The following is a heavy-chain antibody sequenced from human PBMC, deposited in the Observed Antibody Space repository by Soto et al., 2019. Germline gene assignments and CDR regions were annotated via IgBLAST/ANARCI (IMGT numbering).Heavy chain of an antibody. CDR3: AKAKRTNHYESSVIDY. CDR2: ISWDGRST. V-gene: IGHV3-43*01. D-gene: IGHD3-22*01. CDR1: GFTFDDYT. J-gene: IGHJ4*02. Sequence: DVQLVESGGVVVQPGGSLRLSCAASGFTFDDYTMHWVRQAPGKGLEWVSLISWDGRSTYYADCVKGRFTISRDNNKNSLYLQMNSLRTEDTALYYCAKAKRTNHYESSVIDYWGQGTLVTVSS.